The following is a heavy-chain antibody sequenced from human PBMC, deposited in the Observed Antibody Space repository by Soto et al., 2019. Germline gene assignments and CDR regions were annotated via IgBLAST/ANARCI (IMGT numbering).Heavy chain of an antibody. J-gene: IGHJ5*02. CDR1: GYTFTSYA. Sequence: GASVKVSCKASGYTFTSYAMHWVRQAPGQRLEWMGWINAGNGNTKYSQKFQGRVTIPRDTSASTAYMELSSLRSEDTAVYYCARDAMVPGVIKLYPPHRFHHWGQGTLVTVPQ. CDR2: INAGNGNT. D-gene: IGHD3-10*01. V-gene: IGHV1-3*01. CDR3: ARDAMVPGVIKLYPPHRFHH.